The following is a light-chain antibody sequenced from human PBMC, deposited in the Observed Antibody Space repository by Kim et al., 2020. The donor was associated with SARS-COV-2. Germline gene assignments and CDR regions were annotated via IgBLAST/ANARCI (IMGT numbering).Light chain of an antibody. J-gene: IGKJ3*01. CDR1: QDIGNS. CDR3: QQYNTYPFT. CDR2: AAS. V-gene: IGKV1-16*02. Sequence: DIQMTQSPSSLSASVGDRVTITCRASQDIGNSLTWFQQKPGEAPKSLIYAASSLQRGVPSKFTGSGSGTDFTLTISSLQPADFATYYCQQYNTYPFTFGPGTKVDIK.